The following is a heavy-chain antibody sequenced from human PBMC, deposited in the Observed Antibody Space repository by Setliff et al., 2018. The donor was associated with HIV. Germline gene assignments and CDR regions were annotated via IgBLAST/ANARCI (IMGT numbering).Heavy chain of an antibody. J-gene: IGHJ3*02. CDR3: ARDDGFDI. CDR1: GYTFIAYY. CDR2: IDPNFGGT. V-gene: IGHV1-2*06. Sequence: ASVKVSCKASGYTFIAYYIHWVRQAPGQGLEWMGRIDPNFGGTNYAQKFQGRVSMTRDTSISTAYMELSRLRSDDTAVYYCARDDGFDIWGQGIMVTVSS.